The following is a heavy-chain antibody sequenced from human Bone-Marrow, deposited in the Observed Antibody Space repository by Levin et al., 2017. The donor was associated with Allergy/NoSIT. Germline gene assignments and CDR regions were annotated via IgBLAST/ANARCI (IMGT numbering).Heavy chain of an antibody. CDR3: ARQGEAYGDYLAY. V-gene: IGHV3-66*04. CDR1: GFTVSTNY. D-gene: IGHD4-17*01. CDR2: IYSGGTT. Sequence: GESLKISCAASGFTVSTNYMSWVRQAPGKGLEWVSVIYSGGTTYYADSVKGRFTISRDNSKNTLFLQMNSLRAEDTAVYYCARQGEAYGDYLAYWGQGTLVTVSS. J-gene: IGHJ4*02.